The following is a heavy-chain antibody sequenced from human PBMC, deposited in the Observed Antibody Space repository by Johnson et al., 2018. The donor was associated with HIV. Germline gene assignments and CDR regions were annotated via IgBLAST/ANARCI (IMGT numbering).Heavy chain of an antibody. CDR2: INWNGATP. CDR1: GFSFDEYD. J-gene: IGHJ3*01. D-gene: IGHD2-15*01. V-gene: IGHV3-20*04. CDR3: ARVLSGWSGAFDL. Sequence: VQLVESGGGVARPWGSLRLSCEASGFSFDEYDMSWVRQAPGKGLEWVSGINWNGATPGSADSVKGRFTISRDNAKNFLYLQMNSLRAEDTALYYCARVLSGWSGAFDLWGQGTMVTVSS.